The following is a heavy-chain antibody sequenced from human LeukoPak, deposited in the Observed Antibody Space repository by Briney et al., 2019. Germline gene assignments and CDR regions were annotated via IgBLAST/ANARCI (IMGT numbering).Heavy chain of an antibody. D-gene: IGHD2-2*01. V-gene: IGHV3-7*01. CDR2: IKQDGSEE. J-gene: IGHJ5*02. Sequence: GGSLRLSCAASGFIFSTYWMSWVRQAPGKGPEWVANIKQDGSEEYYVDSVKGRFTISRDNAKNSLYLQMNSLRAEDTAVYYCARDRGCSSTSCSHRFDPWGQGTLVTVSS. CDR3: ARDRGCSSTSCSHRFDP. CDR1: GFIFSTYW.